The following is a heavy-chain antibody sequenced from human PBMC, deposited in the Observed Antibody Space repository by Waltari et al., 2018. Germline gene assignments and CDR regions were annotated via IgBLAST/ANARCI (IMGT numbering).Heavy chain of an antibody. Sequence: QVQLQESGPGLVKPSETLSLTCTVSGGSTSSYYWSWVRQPPGERLEWIGYVHYSGDTTYNPSHRSRVPISLDISKNQVSLRLPLGTAAAPAWYFGLGSGYGAPFDYGAREFWSPSPQ. J-gene: IGHJ4*02. CDR3: LGSGYGAPFDY. D-gene: IGHD4-17*01. V-gene: IGHV4-59*01. CDR1: GGSTSSYY. CDR2: VHYSGDT.